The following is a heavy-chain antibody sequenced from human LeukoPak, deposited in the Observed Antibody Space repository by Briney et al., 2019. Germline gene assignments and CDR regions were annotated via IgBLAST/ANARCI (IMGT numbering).Heavy chain of an antibody. Sequence: SVKVSCKASGGTFSSYAISWVRQAPGQGLEWMGRIIPIFGTANYAQKFQGRVTITTDESTSTAYMELSSLRSEHTAVYYCASSVPAAVTFNPWGQGTLVTVSS. CDR1: GGTFSSYA. J-gene: IGHJ5*02. V-gene: IGHV1-69*05. D-gene: IGHD2-2*01. CDR3: ASSVPAAVTFNP. CDR2: IIPIFGTA.